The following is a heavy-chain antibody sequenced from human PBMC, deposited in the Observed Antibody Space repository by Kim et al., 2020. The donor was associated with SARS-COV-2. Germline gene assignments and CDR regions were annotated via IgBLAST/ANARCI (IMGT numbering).Heavy chain of an antibody. CDR2: LTETGTSV. CDR3: ARGGFGASWLSSPRNPIDY. Sequence: GGSLRLSCAASGFVFSDYYMSWIRQAPGKGLEWVSYLTETGTSVFYADSVKGRFTVSRDNTKNSLFLQLNSLRVDDTAVYYCARGGFGASWLSSPRNPIDYWGQGSLVTV. J-gene: IGHJ4*02. D-gene: IGHD1-26*01. CDR1: GFVFSDYY. V-gene: IGHV3-11*01.